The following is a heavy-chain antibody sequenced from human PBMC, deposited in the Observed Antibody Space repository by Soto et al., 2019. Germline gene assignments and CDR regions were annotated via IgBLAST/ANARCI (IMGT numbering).Heavy chain of an antibody. CDR2: IYPGDFDT. CDR3: ARRLSPLDPYHFDY. J-gene: IGHJ4*02. CDR1: GYSFTSFW. V-gene: IGHV5-51*01. Sequence: GESLKISCKGSGYSFTSFWIAWVRQMPGKGLEWMGIIYPGDFDTRYSPSFQGQVTISADKSINTAYLQWSSLKASDTAMYYCARRLSPLDPYHFDYWGQGTLVTVSS.